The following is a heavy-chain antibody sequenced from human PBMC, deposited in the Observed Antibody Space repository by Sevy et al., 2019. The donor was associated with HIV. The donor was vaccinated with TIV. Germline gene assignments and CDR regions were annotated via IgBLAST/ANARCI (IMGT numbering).Heavy chain of an antibody. Sequence: ASVKVSCKASGYTFTASYMHWVRQAPGQGLEWMGWINLNSGGTDYAQKFQGRVTMTRDTSISTTYMELTRLTSDDTAVYYCARDPDEYSSSLNGMDVCGQGTSVTVSS. CDR3: ARDPDEYSSSLNGMDV. V-gene: IGHV1-2*02. D-gene: IGHD6-6*01. CDR2: INLNSGGT. J-gene: IGHJ6*02. CDR1: GYTFTASY.